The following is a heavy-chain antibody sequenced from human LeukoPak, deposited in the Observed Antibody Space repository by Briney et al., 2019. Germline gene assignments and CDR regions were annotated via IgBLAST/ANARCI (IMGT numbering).Heavy chain of an antibody. CDR3: ARADELLFFDY. Sequence: ASVKVSCKASGYTFTSYYMHRVRQAPGQGLEWMGIINPSGGSTSYAQKFQGRVTMTRDMSTSTVYMELSSLRSEDTAVYYCARADELLFFDYWGQGTLVTVSS. J-gene: IGHJ4*02. CDR1: GYTFTSYY. CDR2: INPSGGST. V-gene: IGHV1-46*01. D-gene: IGHD2-2*01.